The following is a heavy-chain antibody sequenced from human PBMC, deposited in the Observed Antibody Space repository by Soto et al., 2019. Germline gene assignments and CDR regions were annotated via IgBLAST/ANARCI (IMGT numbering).Heavy chain of an antibody. V-gene: IGHV4-61*01. Sequence: SETLSITCTVSGGSVSSGSYYWSWIRQPPGKGLEWIGYIYYSGSTNYNPSLKSRVTISVDTSKNQFSLKLSSVTAADTAVYYCARRLQLRWFDPWGQGTLVTGFS. CDR3: ARRLQLRWFDP. CDR2: IYYSGST. CDR1: GGSVSSGSYY. D-gene: IGHD2-2*01. J-gene: IGHJ5*02.